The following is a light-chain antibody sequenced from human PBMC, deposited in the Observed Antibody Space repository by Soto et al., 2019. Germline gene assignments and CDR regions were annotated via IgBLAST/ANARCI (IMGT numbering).Light chain of an antibody. CDR1: SSDVGAYNY. J-gene: IGLJ1*01. CDR3: SSHAGSNNFYV. V-gene: IGLV2-8*01. Sequence: QSVLTQPPSASGSPGQSVTISCIGTSSDVGAYNYVSWYQQHPGKVPKLMIYEVSKRPSGVPDRFSASKSGNTASLTVSGLQAEDEAGYYCSSHAGSNNFYVFGTGTKVTVL. CDR2: EVS.